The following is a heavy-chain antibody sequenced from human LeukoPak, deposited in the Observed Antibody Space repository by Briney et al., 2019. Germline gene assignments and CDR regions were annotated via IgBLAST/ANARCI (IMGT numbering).Heavy chain of an antibody. V-gene: IGHV3-21*01. CDR1: GFTFSSHS. J-gene: IGHJ3*02. Sequence: GGSLRLSCAASGFTFSSHSMNWVRQAPGEGLEWVSSIGSSSSSIYYADPVKGRYTISRDNAKNSLYLQMNSLRGEDTAVYYCARETSEAFDIWGQGTMVTVSS. CDR3: ARETSEAFDI. CDR2: IGSSSSSI.